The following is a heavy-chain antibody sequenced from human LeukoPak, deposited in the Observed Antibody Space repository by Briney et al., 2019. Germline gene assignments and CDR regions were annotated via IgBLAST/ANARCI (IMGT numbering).Heavy chain of an antibody. CDR3: ARELVVRAGDYFDN. V-gene: IGHV3-74*01. D-gene: IGHD2-2*01. J-gene: IGHJ4*02. Sequence: PGGSLRLSCAASGFTFSSYWMHWVRQVPGKGLVWVSRINSDGINTIYADSVKGRFTISRDNAKNTLYLQMNSLRAEDTAVYYCARELVVRAGDYFDNWGQGTPVTVSS. CDR2: INSDGINT. CDR1: GFTFSSYW.